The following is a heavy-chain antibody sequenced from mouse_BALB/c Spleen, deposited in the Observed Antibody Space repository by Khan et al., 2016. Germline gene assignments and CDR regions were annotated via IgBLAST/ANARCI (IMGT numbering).Heavy chain of an antibody. D-gene: IGHD1-2*01. Sequence: EVQLQESGPGLVKPSQSLSLTCTVTGYSITSGYGWNWIRQFPGNKLEWMGYIRYSGSTNYNPSLKSRISITRDTAKSQFFLQLTSVTTEDTATYYCARTARIKYWGQGTTLTVSS. CDR2: IRYSGST. J-gene: IGHJ2*01. CDR1: GYSITSGYG. CDR3: ARTARIKY. V-gene: IGHV3-2*02.